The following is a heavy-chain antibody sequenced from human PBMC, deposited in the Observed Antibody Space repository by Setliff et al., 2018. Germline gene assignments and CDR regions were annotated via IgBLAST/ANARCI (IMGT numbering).Heavy chain of an antibody. CDR3: ARGWLRFGYFDY. J-gene: IGHJ4*02. CDR2: IYYSGST. V-gene: IGHV4-30-4*08. D-gene: IGHD5-12*01. CDR1: GGSISSGSYY. Sequence: PSETLSLTCTVSGGSISSGSYYWSWIRQPPGKGLEWIGYIYYSGSTYYNPSLKSRVTISVDTSKNQFSLKLSSVTAADTAVYYCARGWLRFGYFDYWGQGTLVTVSS.